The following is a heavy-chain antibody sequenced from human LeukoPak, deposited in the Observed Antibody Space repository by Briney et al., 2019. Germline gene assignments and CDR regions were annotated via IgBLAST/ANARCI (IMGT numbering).Heavy chain of an antibody. D-gene: IGHD3-22*01. CDR1: GGSISNGGYY. CDR3: ARTYYYDSSGKGFDY. J-gene: IGHJ4*02. V-gene: IGHV4-31*03. CDR2: IYYSGGT. Sequence: PSETLSLTCTVSGGSISNGGYYWSWIRQLPGKGLEWIGYIYYSGGTHCNPSLKSRVTMSVDTSKIQFSLKLSSVTAADTAVYYCARTYYYDSSGKGFDYWGQGTLVTVSS.